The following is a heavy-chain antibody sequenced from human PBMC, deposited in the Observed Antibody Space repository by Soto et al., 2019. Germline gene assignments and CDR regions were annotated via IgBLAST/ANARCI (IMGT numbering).Heavy chain of an antibody. CDR1: GFTFSSYS. J-gene: IGHJ4*02. V-gene: IGHV3-21*01. D-gene: IGHD5-12*01. CDR2: ISSSSSYI. Sequence: GVLRLSCAASGFTFSSYSMNWVRQAPGKGLEWVSSISSSSSYIYYADSVKGRFTISRDNAKNSLYLQMNSLRAEDTAVYYCARDLGPDGYKPPYDYWGQGTLVTVSS. CDR3: ARDLGPDGYKPPYDY.